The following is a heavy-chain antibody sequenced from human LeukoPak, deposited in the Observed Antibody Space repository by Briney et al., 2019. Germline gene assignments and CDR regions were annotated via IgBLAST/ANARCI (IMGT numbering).Heavy chain of an antibody. CDR2: INPNSGGT. V-gene: IGHV1-2*02. D-gene: IGHD3-22*01. J-gene: IGHJ3*02. Sequence: ASVKVSCKASGYTFTGYYMHWVRQAPGQGLEWMGWINPNSGGTNYAQKFQGRVTMTRDTSISTAYMELSGLRSDDTAVYYCARVGGITMIVVLITDAFDIWGQGTMVTVSS. CDR3: ARVGGITMIVVLITDAFDI. CDR1: GYTFTGYY.